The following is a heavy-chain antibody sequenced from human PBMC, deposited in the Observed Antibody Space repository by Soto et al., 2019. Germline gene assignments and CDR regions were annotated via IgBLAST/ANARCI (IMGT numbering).Heavy chain of an antibody. J-gene: IGHJ6*02. CDR1: GGTFSSYX. V-gene: IGHV1-69*11. Sequence: QVXLVXSXXXVXXXGSSVKVSCKGSGGTFSSYXISWVRQAPGQGLEWMGGIIPILGTADYAQKFQGRVTITADESTSTAYMELSSLRSEDTAVYYCASHGITGTWVYYYGMDVWGQGTTVTVSS. CDR3: ASHGITGTWVYYYGMDV. D-gene: IGHD1-7*01. CDR2: IIPILGTA.